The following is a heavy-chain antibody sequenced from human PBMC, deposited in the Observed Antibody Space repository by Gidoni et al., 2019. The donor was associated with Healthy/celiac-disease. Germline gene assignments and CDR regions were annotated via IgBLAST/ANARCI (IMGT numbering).Heavy chain of an antibody. J-gene: IGHJ3*02. CDR1: GGSISSGGYS. CDR2: SYYSGST. Sequence: QVQLQASGPGLVKPSQTLSLTCTVPGGSISSGGYSWSWRRQHPGKGLEWIGYSYYSGSTYYNPSLKSRVTISVDTSKNQFSLKLSSVTAADTAVYYCARDRPHDFWSGYYISAFDIWGQGTMVTVSS. V-gene: IGHV4-31*03. D-gene: IGHD3-3*01. CDR3: ARDRPHDFWSGYYISAFDI.